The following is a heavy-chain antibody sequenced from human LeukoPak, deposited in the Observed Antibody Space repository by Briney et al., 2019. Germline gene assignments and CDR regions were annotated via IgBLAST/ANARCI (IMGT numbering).Heavy chain of an antibody. CDR2: IYHSGST. D-gene: IGHD3/OR15-3a*01. V-gene: IGHV4-59*08. CDR1: GGSISRYY. Sequence: PSETLSLTCTVSGGSISRYYWSWIRQPPGKGLEWIGYIYHSGSTNYNPSLKSRVTISVDTSKNQFSLRLTSVTAADTAVYYCARQTGSGLFILPGGQGTLVTVSS. CDR3: ARQTGSGLFILP. J-gene: IGHJ4*02.